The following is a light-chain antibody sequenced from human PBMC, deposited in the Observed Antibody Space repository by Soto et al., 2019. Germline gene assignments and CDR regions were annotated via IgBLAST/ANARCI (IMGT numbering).Light chain of an antibody. J-gene: IGKJ3*01. CDR2: DAS. CDR1: QSVSSY. CDR3: QQRSSWPFT. V-gene: IGKV3-11*01. Sequence: EIVLTQSPATLSLSPGERATLSCRASQSVSSYLAWYQQKPGQAPRLLIYDASTRATGIPARFSGSGSGTDFTLTIRSLVPEDFSVYYRQQRSSWPFTFGPGLKVDIK.